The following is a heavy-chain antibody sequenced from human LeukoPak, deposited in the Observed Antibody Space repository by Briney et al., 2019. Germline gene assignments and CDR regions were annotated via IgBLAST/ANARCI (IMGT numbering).Heavy chain of an antibody. V-gene: IGHV3-21*01. CDR2: ISSSTSYI. D-gene: IGHD4-17*01. CDR3: ARAGGSTVSHSDY. Sequence: GGSLRLSCAASGFTFSSYSMNWIRQAPGKGLGWVSSISSSTSYIYYADSVKGRFTISKDNAKNSLYLQMNSLRAEDTAVYYCARAGGSTVSHSDYWGQGTLVTVSS. CDR1: GFTFSSYS. J-gene: IGHJ4*02.